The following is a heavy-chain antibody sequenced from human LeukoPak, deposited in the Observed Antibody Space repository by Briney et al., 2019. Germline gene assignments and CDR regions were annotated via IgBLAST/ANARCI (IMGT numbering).Heavy chain of an antibody. Sequence: GGSLRLSCAASGFILSNYWMGWVRRAPGKGLEWVANINQDGSEKHYVDFLKGRFTISRDNANNSLYLEMNNLSAEDTAVYYCARTYYDILTSYNPYFDYWGQGTLVTVSS. D-gene: IGHD3-9*01. J-gene: IGHJ4*02. CDR3: ARTYYDILTSYNPYFDY. CDR1: GFILSNYW. V-gene: IGHV3-7*01. CDR2: INQDGSEK.